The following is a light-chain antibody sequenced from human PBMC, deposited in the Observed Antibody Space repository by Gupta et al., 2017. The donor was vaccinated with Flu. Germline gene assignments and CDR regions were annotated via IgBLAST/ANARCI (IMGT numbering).Light chain of an antibody. Sequence: SPAETVTISGKSSHSVLYSPTNNSNLTWYQQKPGQPPRLLIYCASTRDSGVPARFSGSGSGTDFTLTISSLQAEDGAVYYCQQYYNWPLTFGEGTKVEIK. CDR1: HSVLYSPTNNSN. CDR3: QQYYNWPLT. CDR2: CAS. J-gene: IGKJ1*01. V-gene: IGKV4-1*01.